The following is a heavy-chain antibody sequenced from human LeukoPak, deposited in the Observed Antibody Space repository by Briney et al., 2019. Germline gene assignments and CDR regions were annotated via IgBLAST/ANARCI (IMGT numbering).Heavy chain of an antibody. V-gene: IGHV3-48*02. CDR2: ISSSSSSI. D-gene: IGHD2-15*01. CDR3: ARSRCSGGSCYAWGAAFDI. CDR1: GFTFSSYS. Sequence: GGSLRLSCAASGFTFSSYSMNWVRQAPGKGLEWVSYISSSSSSIYYADSVKGRFTISRGNAKNSLYLQMNSLRDEDTAVYYCARSRCSGGSCYAWGAAFDIWGQETMVTVSS. J-gene: IGHJ3*02.